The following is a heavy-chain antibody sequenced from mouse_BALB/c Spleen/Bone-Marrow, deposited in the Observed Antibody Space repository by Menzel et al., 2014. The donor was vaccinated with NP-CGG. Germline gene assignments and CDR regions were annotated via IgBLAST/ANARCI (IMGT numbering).Heavy chain of an antibody. V-gene: IGHV1S29*02. Sequence: EVQLQQSGPELVKPGASVKISCKASGYTFTDYNMHWVKQSHGKSLEWIGYIYPNNGGTGYNQKFKNKATLTEDNSSSTVYMELRSLTSEDSAVYYCARGIITLYYYTMDYWGQGTSVTVSS. CDR2: IYPNNGGT. CDR1: GYTFTDYN. CDR3: ARGIITLYYYTMDY. J-gene: IGHJ4*01. D-gene: IGHD1-2*01.